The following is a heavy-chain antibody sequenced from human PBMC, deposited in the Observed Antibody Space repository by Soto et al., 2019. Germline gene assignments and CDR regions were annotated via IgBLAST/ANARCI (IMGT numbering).Heavy chain of an antibody. CDR2: ISAYNGNT. D-gene: IGHD3-9*01. CDR1: GYTSTSYG. V-gene: IGHV1-18*01. Sequence: ASVKVSCKASGYTSTSYGISWVRPAPGQGLEWMGWISAYNGNTNYAQKLQGRVTMTTDTSTSTAYMELRSLRSDDTAVYYCARVGAYYDILTGFPYDAFDIWGQGTMVTVSS. CDR3: ARVGAYYDILTGFPYDAFDI. J-gene: IGHJ3*02.